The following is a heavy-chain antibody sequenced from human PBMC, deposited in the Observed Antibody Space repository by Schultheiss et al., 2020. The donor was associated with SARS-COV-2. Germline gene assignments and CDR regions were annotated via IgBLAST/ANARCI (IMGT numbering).Heavy chain of an antibody. Sequence: SETLSLTCTVSGGSISSYYWSWIRQPPGKGLEWIGEINHSGSTNYNPSLKSRVTISVDRSKNQFSLKLSSVTAADTAVYYCARSLYCSSTSCYEGHAFDIWGQGTMVTVSS. J-gene: IGHJ3*02. CDR2: INHSGST. CDR3: ARSLYCSSTSCYEGHAFDI. D-gene: IGHD2-2*01. V-gene: IGHV4-34*01. CDR1: GGSISSYY.